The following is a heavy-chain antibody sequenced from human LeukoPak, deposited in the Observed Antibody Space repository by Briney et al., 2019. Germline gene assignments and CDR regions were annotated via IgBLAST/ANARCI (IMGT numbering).Heavy chain of an antibody. D-gene: IGHD5-12*01. CDR3: ARRYSDSSEGFDY. V-gene: IGHV1-69-2*01. J-gene: IGHJ4*02. CDR1: GYTFTDYY. CDR2: VDPEDGET. Sequence: ATVKISCKASGYTFTDYYMHWVQQAPGKGLEWMGRVDPEDGETIYAEKFQGRVTITADTSTDTAYMELSSLRSEDTAVYYCARRYSDSSEGFDYWGQGTLVTVSS.